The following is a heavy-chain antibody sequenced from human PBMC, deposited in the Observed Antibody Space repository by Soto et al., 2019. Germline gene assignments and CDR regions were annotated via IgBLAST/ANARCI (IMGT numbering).Heavy chain of an antibody. CDR1: EYSFGDYY. D-gene: IGHD6-13*01. CDR2: INLNDGGT. CDR3: VRDAPSQQSIFDR. Sequence: QVQLVQSGTEVKKPVASVRVSCKASEYSFGDYYLHWLRQAPGQGLEWMGWINLNDGGTNYARKFQGRVTMTSDKSITTVYMELSSLRSDDTAVYYCVRDAPSQQSIFDRWCQGTLVTVSS. V-gene: IGHV1-2*02. J-gene: IGHJ4*02.